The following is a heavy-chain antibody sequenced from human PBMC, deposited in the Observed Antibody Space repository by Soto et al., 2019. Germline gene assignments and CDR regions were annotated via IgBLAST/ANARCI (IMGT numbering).Heavy chain of an antibody. CDR1: GGTFSSYA. CDR3: ARSQRVRTAFTFDY. J-gene: IGHJ4*02. Sequence: GASVKVSCKASGGTFSSYAISWVRQAPGQGLEWMGGIIPIFGTANYAQKFQGRVTITADKSTSTAYMELSSLRSEDTAVYFCARSQRVRTAFTFDYWGQGALVTVSS. CDR2: IIPIFGTA. D-gene: IGHD6-25*01. V-gene: IGHV1-69*06.